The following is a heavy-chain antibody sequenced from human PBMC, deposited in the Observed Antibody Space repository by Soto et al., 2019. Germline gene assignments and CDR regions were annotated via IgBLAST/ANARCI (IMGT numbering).Heavy chain of an antibody. J-gene: IGHJ5*02. Sequence: QVQLQESGPGLVKPSGTLSLTCAVSGGSISSNSWWSWVRQPPGKGLEWIGQITYSGDTKYNPSLKSRLTTSLDNSENQSSPTLSSVSAADTAVYYCASHGDGYSSGCYFGPWGQGTLVTVSS. CDR2: ITYSGDT. CDR3: ASHGDGYSSGCYFGP. D-gene: IGHD6-19*01. CDR1: GGSISSNSW. V-gene: IGHV4-4*02.